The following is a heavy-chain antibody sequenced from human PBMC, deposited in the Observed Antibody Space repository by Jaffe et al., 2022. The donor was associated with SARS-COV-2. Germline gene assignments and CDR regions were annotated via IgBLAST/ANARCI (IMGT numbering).Heavy chain of an antibody. CDR3: VRDGVNCGDTTCRGLGS. J-gene: IGHJ4*02. D-gene: IGHD2-21*01. CDR2: IYPKTGDT. V-gene: IGHV1-2*02. Sequence: QVQLVQSGAQVKKPGVSVKVSCKSSGYTFTDFYMHWVRQAPGQGFEWMGWIYPKTGDTHYTQKFQDRVTMITDTSISTTYMELRNLKHDDTAVYYCVRDGVNCGDTTCRGLGSWGQGSPVTVSS. CDR1: GYTFTDFY.